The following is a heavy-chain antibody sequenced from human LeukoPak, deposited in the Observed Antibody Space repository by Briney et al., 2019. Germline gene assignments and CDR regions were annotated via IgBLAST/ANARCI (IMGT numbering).Heavy chain of an antibody. Sequence: ASVKVSCRASGYTFTSYYMHWVRQAPGQGLEWMGIINPSGGSTGYAQKFQGRVTMTRDTSTSTVYMERSSLRSEDTAVYYCARATWELLDYYYMDVWGKGTTVTVSS. J-gene: IGHJ6*03. V-gene: IGHV1-46*03. D-gene: IGHD1-26*01. CDR3: ARATWELLDYYYMDV. CDR1: GYTFTSYY. CDR2: INPSGGST.